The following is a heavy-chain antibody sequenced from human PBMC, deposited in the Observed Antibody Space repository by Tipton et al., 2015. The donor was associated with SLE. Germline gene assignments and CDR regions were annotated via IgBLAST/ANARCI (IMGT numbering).Heavy chain of an antibody. Sequence: TLSLTCTVSGGSISTYYWSWIRQSPGKGLEWIGYIYSSGSTNYNPSLKSRVAISVDTSKNQFSLKLSSVTAADTAVYYCAGGFRAFVSFDLWGRGTLVTVSS. CDR1: GGSISTYY. D-gene: IGHD3-16*01. V-gene: IGHV4-4*09. J-gene: IGHJ2*01. CDR2: IYSSGST. CDR3: AGGFRAFVSFDL.